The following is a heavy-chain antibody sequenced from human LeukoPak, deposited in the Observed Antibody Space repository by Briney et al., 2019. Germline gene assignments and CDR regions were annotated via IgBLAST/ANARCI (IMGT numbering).Heavy chain of an antibody. Sequence: SETLSLTCAVYGGSFSGYYWSWIRQPPGKGLEWIGEINHSGSTNYNPSLKSRVTISVDTSRNQFSLKLSSVTAADTAVYYCARINYDYVWGSTTRGIGYWGRGTLVTVSS. CDR1: GGSFSGYY. CDR2: INHSGST. D-gene: IGHD3-16*01. J-gene: IGHJ4*02. V-gene: IGHV4-34*01. CDR3: ARINYDYVWGSTTRGIGY.